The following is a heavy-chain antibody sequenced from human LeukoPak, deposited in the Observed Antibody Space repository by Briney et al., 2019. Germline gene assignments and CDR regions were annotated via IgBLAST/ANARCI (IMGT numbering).Heavy chain of an antibody. CDR1: GFTFDDYG. CDR2: IAWNGGTT. V-gene: IGHV3-20*04. CDR3: ARTGKPYGYSYYQHYYMDV. D-gene: IGHD5-18*01. Sequence: GGSLGLSCAASGFTFDDYGMTWVRQAPGKGLEWVSGIAWNGGTTAYGDSVKGRFSISRDNAKNSLYLQMNSLRAEDTASYYCARTGKPYGYSYYQHYYMDVWGKGTTVTVSS. J-gene: IGHJ6*03.